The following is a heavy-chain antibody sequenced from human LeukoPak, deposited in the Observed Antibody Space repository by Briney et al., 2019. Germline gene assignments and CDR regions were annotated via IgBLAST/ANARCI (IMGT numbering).Heavy chain of an antibody. CDR3: ATIVLTSGEGKFDY. CDR1: GGSISSSSYY. Sequence: PSETLSLTCTVSGGSISSSSYYWGWIRQPPGKGLEWIGSIYYSGSTYYNPSLKSRVTISVDTSKNQFSLKLSSVTAADTAVYYCATIVLTSGEGKFDYWGQGTLVTVSS. D-gene: IGHD3-10*01. V-gene: IGHV4-39*07. CDR2: IYYSGST. J-gene: IGHJ4*02.